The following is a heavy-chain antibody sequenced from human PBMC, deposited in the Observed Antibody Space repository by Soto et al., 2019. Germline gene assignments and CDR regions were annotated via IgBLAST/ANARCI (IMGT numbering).Heavy chain of an antibody. CDR2: IWYDGSNK. V-gene: IGHV3-33*01. CDR3: ARDASTYDFWSGYYIY. D-gene: IGHD3-3*01. CDR1: GFTFSSYG. J-gene: IGHJ4*02. Sequence: GGSLRLSCAASGFTFSSYGMHWVRQAPGKGLEWVAVIWYDGSNKYYADSVKGRFTISRDNSKNTLYLQMNSLRAEDTAVYYCARDASTYDFWSGYYIYWGQGTLVTVSS.